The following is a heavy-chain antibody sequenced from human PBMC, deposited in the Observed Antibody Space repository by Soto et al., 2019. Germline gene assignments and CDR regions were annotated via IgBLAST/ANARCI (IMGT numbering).Heavy chain of an antibody. J-gene: IGHJ6*01. V-gene: IGHV1-69*12. CDR3: ARDKDREQLGGNYYYIMDV. Sequence: QVQLVQSGAEVKKPGSSVKVSCKTSGGTFRTSAISWVRQAPGQGLEWMGGIMPVFPTPDYAQKFQGRVTIPADESTSTGYMELSSLRSDDTAVYYCARDKDREQLGGNYYYIMDVWGQGTTVTVSS. CDR1: GGTFRTSA. D-gene: IGHD1-1*01. CDR2: IMPVFPTP.